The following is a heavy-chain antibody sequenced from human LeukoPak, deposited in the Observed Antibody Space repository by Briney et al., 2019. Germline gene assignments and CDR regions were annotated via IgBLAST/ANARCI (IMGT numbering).Heavy chain of an antibody. J-gene: IGHJ3*02. D-gene: IGHD2-2*01. CDR3: ARPGSSTSFHGTFDI. V-gene: IGHV4-38-2*02. CDR1: GYSISSGYY. CDR2: VYHSGST. Sequence: SETLSLTCTVSGYSISSGYYWGWIRQPPGKGLEWLGSVYHSGSTYYNPSLKSRVTISIDTSKNQFSLKLTSVTAADTAVYYWARPGSSTSFHGTFDIWGQGTMVTVSS.